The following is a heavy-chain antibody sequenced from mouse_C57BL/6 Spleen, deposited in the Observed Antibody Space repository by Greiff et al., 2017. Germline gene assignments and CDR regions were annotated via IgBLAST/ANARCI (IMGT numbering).Heavy chain of an antibody. Sequence: VQLLQSGAELVKPGASVKISCKASGYAFSGYWMNWVKQRPGKGLEWIGQIYPGDGDTNYNGKFKGKATLTADKSSSTAYMPLSSLTSEDSAVXFCAREGTTVVVDYWGQGTTLTVSS. CDR3: AREGTTVVVDY. CDR1: GYAFSGYW. V-gene: IGHV1-80*01. J-gene: IGHJ2*01. D-gene: IGHD1-1*01. CDR2: IYPGDGDT.